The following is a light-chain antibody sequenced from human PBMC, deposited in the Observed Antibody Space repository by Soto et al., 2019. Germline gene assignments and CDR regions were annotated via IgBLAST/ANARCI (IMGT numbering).Light chain of an antibody. J-gene: IGLJ1*01. Sequence: QSVLTQPASVSGSPGQSITISCAGTSSDVGRYTYVSWYQQHPGKAPKLIIYDVYNRPSGVSTRFSGSKSGNTASLTISGLQAEDEADYYCTSYTSTSTPYVFGSGTKVTVL. CDR2: DVY. CDR3: TSYTSTSTPYV. CDR1: SSDVGRYTY. V-gene: IGLV2-14*01.